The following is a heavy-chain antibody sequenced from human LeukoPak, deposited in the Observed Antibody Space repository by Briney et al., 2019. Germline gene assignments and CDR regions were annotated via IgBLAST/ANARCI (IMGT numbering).Heavy chain of an antibody. J-gene: IGHJ6*02. Sequence: GGSLRLSCAVSEFSFSSYAMQWVRQAPGKGLEWVSGISASGGSTYYADSVKGRFTISRDNSKNTLYLQMNSLRAEDTALYYCVKYVSAKGPPYGLDVWGQGTTVTVSS. CDR3: VKYVSAKGPPYGLDV. CDR2: ISASGGST. D-gene: IGHD2/OR15-2a*01. CDR1: EFSFSSYA. V-gene: IGHV3-23*01.